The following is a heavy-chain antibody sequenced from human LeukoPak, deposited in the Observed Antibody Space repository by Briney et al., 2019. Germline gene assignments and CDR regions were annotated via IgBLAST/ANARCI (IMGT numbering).Heavy chain of an antibody. J-gene: IGHJ4*02. CDR2: IYYSGST. CDR3: ARVYGSGSYPYYFDY. V-gene: IGHV4-59*01. CDR1: GGSISSYY. D-gene: IGHD3-10*01. Sequence: SETLSLTCTVSGGSISSYYWSWIRQPPGKGLEWIGYIYYSGSTNYNPSLKSRVTISVDTSKNQFSLKLSSVTAADTAVYYCARVYGSGSYPYYFDYWGQGTLVTVSS.